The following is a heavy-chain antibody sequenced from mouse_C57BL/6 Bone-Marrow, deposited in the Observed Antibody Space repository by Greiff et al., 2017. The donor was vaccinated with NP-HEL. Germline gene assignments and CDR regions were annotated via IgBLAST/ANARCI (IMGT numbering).Heavy chain of an antibody. D-gene: IGHD1-1*01. Sequence: EVKVEESGGDLVKPGGSLKLSCAASGFTFSSYGMSWVRQTPDKRLEWVATISSGGSYTYYPDSVKGRFTISRDNAKNTLYLQMSSLKSEDTAMYYCARRAITTVVATNYFDYWGQGTTLTVSS. CDR2: ISSGGSYT. J-gene: IGHJ2*01. CDR3: ARRAITTVVATNYFDY. CDR1: GFTFSSYG. V-gene: IGHV5-6*02.